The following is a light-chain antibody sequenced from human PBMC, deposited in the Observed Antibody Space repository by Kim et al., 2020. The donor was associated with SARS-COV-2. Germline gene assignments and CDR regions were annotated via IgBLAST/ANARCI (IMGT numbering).Light chain of an antibody. CDR1: QSVSGY. J-gene: IGKJ5*01. V-gene: IGKV3-11*01. CDR2: DAS. CDR3: QQRSRWPIT. Sequence: ENVLTQSPATLSLSPGETATLSCRARQSVSGYLAWCQQKPGQAPRLLIYDASTRATGVPARFSGSESGTHFTLTISSLEPEDSAVYYCQQRSRWPITFGQGTRLEIK.